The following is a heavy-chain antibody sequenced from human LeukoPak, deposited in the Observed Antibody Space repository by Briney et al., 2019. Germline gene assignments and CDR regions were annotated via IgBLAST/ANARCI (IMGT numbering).Heavy chain of an antibody. V-gene: IGHV3-7*03. J-gene: IGHJ4*02. D-gene: IGHD3-22*01. CDR3: ATPLDYYDSSGYHQGGD. Sequence: GGSLRLSCAASGFMFSSNWMSWVRQAPGKGLEWVANIKEDGSKKNYVDSLKGRFTISRDNAKNSLYLQMNSLRAEDTAVYYCATPLDYYDSSGYHQGGDWGQGTLVTVSS. CDR2: IKEDGSKK. CDR1: GFMFSSNW.